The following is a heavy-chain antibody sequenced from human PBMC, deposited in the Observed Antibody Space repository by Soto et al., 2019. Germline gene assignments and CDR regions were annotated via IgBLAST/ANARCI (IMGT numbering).Heavy chain of an antibody. CDR2: INPDTGVT. CDR3: ARSAQYSASLEFDY. J-gene: IGHJ4*02. CDR1: GYVFTDYL. D-gene: IGHD1-1*01. V-gene: IGHV1-2*02. Sequence: QVQLLQSGAEVKKPGASVKVSCKTSGYVFTDYLIHWVRQAPGQGLEWMGWINPDTGVTVYAQNFQGRVTLASDTPVNTVNMVLSRLRAGDTASYYCARSAQYSASLEFDYWGQGTLVAVSS.